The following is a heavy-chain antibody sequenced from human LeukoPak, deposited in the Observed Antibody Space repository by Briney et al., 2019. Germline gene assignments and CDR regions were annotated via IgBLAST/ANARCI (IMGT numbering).Heavy chain of an antibody. CDR2: VFYRGSS. Sequence: SETLSLTCSVSGGSVSSAMHYWGWIRQPPGKGLEWIGSVFYRGSSYYNPSLKSRVSVSLDTSKNQFSLKLSSVTAADTAVYYCARDDLRRFDPWGQGTLVTVSS. CDR1: GGSVSSAMHY. J-gene: IGHJ5*02. V-gene: IGHV4-39*07. CDR3: ARDDLRRFDP.